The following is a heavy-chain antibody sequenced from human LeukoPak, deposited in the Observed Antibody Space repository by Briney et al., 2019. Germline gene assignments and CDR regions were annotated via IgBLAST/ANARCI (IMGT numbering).Heavy chain of an antibody. J-gene: IGHJ6*03. CDR3: ARSGRSNYDFWSGYYFSPSYYYYYMDV. CDR2: IYISGTT. D-gene: IGHD3-3*01. Sequence: SETLSLTCTVSGGSISSGSYYWSWIRQPAGKGLEWIGRIYISGTTSYNPSLKSRVTISADTSKNQFSLKLSSVTAADTAVYYCARSGRSNYDFWSGYYFSPSYYYYYMDVWGKGTTVTVSS. V-gene: IGHV4-61*02. CDR1: GGSISSGSYY.